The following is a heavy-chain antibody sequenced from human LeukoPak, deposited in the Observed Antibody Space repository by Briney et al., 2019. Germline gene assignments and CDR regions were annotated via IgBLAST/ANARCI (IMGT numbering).Heavy chain of an antibody. V-gene: IGHV3-53*01. J-gene: IGHJ4*02. D-gene: IGHD4-17*01. Sequence: GGSLRLSCAPSGFTVSSNYMSWVRQAPGKAVEWVSVFYSGGSTYYADSVKGRFTISRDNSKNTLYLQMNSLRAEDTAVYYCARIGGAHGDYLFAYWGQGTLVTVSS. CDR1: GFTVSSNY. CDR3: ARIGGAHGDYLFAY. CDR2: FYSGGST.